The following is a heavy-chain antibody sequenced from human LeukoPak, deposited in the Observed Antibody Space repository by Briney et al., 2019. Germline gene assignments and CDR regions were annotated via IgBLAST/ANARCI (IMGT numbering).Heavy chain of an antibody. Sequence: ASVKVSCKASGYTFTSYAISWVRQAPGQGLEWMGWISTYNGDTNYAQKFQGRVTLTTDTSTSTAFMDLRSLRSDDTAVYHCARVAIGSWYFDLWGRGTLVTVSS. CDR1: GYTFTSYA. V-gene: IGHV1-18*01. J-gene: IGHJ2*01. D-gene: IGHD2-15*01. CDR2: ISTYNGDT. CDR3: ARVAIGSWYFDL.